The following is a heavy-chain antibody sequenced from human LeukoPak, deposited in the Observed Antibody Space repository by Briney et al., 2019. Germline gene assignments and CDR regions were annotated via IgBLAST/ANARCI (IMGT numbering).Heavy chain of an antibody. CDR3: ARDATTISDIPYGMDV. CDR2: IYSGGST. J-gene: IGHJ6*02. Sequence: GGSLRLSCAASGFIVNSNYISWVRQAPGKGLEWVSSIYSGGSTYYAGSVKGRFTISRDNSKNTVYLQMNSLRGEDTALYYCARDATTISDIPYGMDVWGQGTTVTVSS. CDR1: GFIVNSNY. D-gene: IGHD3-3*01. V-gene: IGHV3-53*01.